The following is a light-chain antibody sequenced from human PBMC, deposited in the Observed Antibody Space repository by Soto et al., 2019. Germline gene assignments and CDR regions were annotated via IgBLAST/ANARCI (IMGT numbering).Light chain of an antibody. CDR1: QSISSS. Sequence: DIQMTKSPSTLSASVGDRVSIACRASQSISSSLAWYQQKPGKAPKLLIYDASILESGVPSRFSGSGSGTEFTLSINSLQPQEFATYYCQQYHRYSWTCGQGTKVESK. CDR2: DAS. V-gene: IGKV1-5*01. J-gene: IGKJ1*01. CDR3: QQYHRYSWT.